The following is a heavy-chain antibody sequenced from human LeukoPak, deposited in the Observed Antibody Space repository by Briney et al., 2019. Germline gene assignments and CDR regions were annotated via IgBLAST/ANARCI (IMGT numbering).Heavy chain of an antibody. D-gene: IGHD3-10*01. J-gene: IGHJ3*02. CDR2: MNPNSGNT. CDR1: GYTFTNYG. CDR3: ARGRISRYGSGSKNAFDI. Sequence: ASVKVSCKASGYTFTNYGINWVRQATGQGLEWMGWMNPNSGNTGYAQKFQGRVTMTRNTSISTAYMELSSLRSEDTAVYYCARGRISRYGSGSKNAFDIWGQGTMVTVSS. V-gene: IGHV1-8*02.